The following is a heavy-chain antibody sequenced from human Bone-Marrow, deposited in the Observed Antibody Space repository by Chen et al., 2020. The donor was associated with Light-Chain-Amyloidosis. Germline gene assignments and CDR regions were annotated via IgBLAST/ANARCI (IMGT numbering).Heavy chain of an antibody. Sequence: QLQLQESGPRLVKSSGTLSLTCTVSGGSIMSSSNFWGWLRQAPGKGLEWIGSIYYSGNTYMNSSRKNRVAMSVDTSNNQFSLRLNSVTAADTAVYFCARVVPPNYGANFNSWGQGTLVIVSS. J-gene: IGHJ4*02. V-gene: IGHV4-39*07. CDR2: IYYSGNT. D-gene: IGHD4-17*01. CDR1: GGSIMSSSNF. CDR3: ARVVPPNYGANFNS.